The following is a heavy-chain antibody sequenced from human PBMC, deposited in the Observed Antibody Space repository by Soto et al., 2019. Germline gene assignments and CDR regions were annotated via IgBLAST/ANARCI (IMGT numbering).Heavy chain of an antibody. D-gene: IGHD2-15*01. V-gene: IGHV1-69*06. J-gene: IGHJ5*02. Sequence: QEHLVQSGAEVKKPGSSVKVSCRASGGIGSNYAISWVRQAPGQGLEWMGGIVPKFGTANYAQRFKGRVMISVDKSTNSLYMELTSLRSQDTAIYYCAREMASGYSRTWFDPWGQGTLVTVSS. CDR3: AREMASGYSRTWFDP. CDR2: IVPKFGTA. CDR1: GGIGSNYA.